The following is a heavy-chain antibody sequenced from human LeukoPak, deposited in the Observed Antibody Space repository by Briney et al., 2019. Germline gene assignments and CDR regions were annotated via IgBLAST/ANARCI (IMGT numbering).Heavy chain of an antibody. CDR1: GFTVSGYS. J-gene: IGHJ3*01. CDR2: ISSTTSTI. V-gene: IGHV3-48*02. Sequence: PGGSLRLSCAASGFTVSGYSMNWVRQAPGKGLEWISCISSTTSTIYYADSVKGRFTISRDNAKNSLYLQMNSLRDEDTAVYYCALLPLRIFPDVFDLWGQGTMVTVSS. CDR3: ALLPLRIFPDVFDL. D-gene: IGHD3-3*01.